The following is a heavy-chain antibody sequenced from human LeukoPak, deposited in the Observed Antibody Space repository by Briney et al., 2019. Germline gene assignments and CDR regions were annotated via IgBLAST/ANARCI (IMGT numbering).Heavy chain of an antibody. J-gene: IGHJ6*03. CDR2: FDPEDGET. CDR1: GYTLTELS. Sequence: VASVKVSCKVSGYTLTELSTHWVRQAPGKGLEWMGGFDPEDGETIYAQKFQGRVTMTEDTSTDTAYMELSSLRSEDTAVYYCATDRGKYYYMDVWGKGTTVTVSS. V-gene: IGHV1-24*01. CDR3: ATDRGKYYYMDV.